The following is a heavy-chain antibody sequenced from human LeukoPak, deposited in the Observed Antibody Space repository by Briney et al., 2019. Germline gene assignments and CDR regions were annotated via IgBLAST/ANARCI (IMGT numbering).Heavy chain of an antibody. CDR3: ARDDYGDYYFDY. J-gene: IGHJ4*02. D-gene: IGHD4-17*01. CDR2: ISYDGSNK. CDR1: GFTFSSYG. Sequence: GGSLRLSCAASGFTFSSYGMHWVRQAPGKGLEWVAVISYDGSNKYYADSVKGRFTISRDNAKNTLYLQMNSLRAEDTAVYYYARDDYGDYYFDYWGQGTLVTVSS. V-gene: IGHV3-30*03.